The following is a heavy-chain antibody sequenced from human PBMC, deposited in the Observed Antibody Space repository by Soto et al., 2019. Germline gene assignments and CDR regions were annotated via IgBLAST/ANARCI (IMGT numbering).Heavy chain of an antibody. CDR3: VREDILGVRSFDY. CDR2: ISSGSKTI. D-gene: IGHD3-9*01. V-gene: IGHV3-48*02. Sequence: EVQLVESGGGLVQWGGSLRLSCAASGFTFSSYSVNWVRQAPGKGLEWVSYISSGSKTIYYAESVKGRFTVSRDNARNSQYLQMNSLRDEDTAVYYCVREDILGVRSFDYWGQGTLVTVSS. CDR1: GFTFSSYS. J-gene: IGHJ4*02.